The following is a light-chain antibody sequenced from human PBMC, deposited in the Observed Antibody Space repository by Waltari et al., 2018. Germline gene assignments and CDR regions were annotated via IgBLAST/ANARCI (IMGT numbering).Light chain of an antibody. Sequence: EIGLTQSPGTLSLSPGERAPLSCRASQSVGRTLAWYQQKPGQAPRLLIYGASNRATGTPDRFSGSGSGTDFSLTISRLDPADFAVYYCQHYVRLPVAFGQGTTVEIK. V-gene: IGKV3-20*01. CDR1: QSVGRT. CDR2: GAS. CDR3: QHYVRLPVA. J-gene: IGKJ1*01.